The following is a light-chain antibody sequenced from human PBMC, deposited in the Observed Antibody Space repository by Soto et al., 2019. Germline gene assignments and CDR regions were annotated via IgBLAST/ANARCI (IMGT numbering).Light chain of an antibody. CDR2: SAS. CDR3: QERNRWPRGT. Sequence: EVVLTQSPAILSLFPGERATLSCRASQSVSVNFAWYQQKPGQAPRPLIYSASDRAPGIPARFSGSGSGTDFTLTISSLEPEDFAVYFCQERNRWPRGTFGAGTKVEIK. J-gene: IGKJ4*01. CDR1: QSVSVN. V-gene: IGKV3-11*01.